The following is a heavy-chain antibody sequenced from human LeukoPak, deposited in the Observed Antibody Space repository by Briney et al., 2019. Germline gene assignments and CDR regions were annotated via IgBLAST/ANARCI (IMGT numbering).Heavy chain of an antibody. V-gene: IGHV3-64*01. J-gene: IGHJ4*02. Sequence: PGGSLRLSYAASGFTFSSYAMRWVRQAPGKGLEYVSAISSNGGSTYYANSLKGRFTISRDNSKNTLYLQMGSLRAEDMAVYYCAREGRASMVRGVIPPTSAFDYWGQGTLVTVSS. CDR3: AREGRASMVRGVIPPTSAFDY. CDR2: ISSNGGST. D-gene: IGHD3-10*01. CDR1: GFTFSSYA.